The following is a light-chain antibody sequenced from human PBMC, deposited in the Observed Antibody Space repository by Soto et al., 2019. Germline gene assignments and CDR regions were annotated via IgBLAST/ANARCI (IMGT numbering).Light chain of an antibody. CDR2: KAS. CDR3: QQYNSYPWT. CDR1: QSISNW. V-gene: IGKV1-5*03. J-gene: IGKJ1*01. Sequence: DIQMTQSPSTLSASVGDRVTITCRASQSISNWLAWYQQKPGKAPKLLIYKASSLESGVPSRFSGSGSGTEFTLTISSPQPDDFATYYCQQYNSYPWTFGQGTKVDIK.